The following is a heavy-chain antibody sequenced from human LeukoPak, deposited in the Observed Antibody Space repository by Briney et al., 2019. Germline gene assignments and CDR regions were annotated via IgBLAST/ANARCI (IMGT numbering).Heavy chain of an antibody. J-gene: IGHJ4*02. V-gene: IGHV3-23*01. D-gene: IGHD2-15*01. CDR2: ISGSDAGT. CDR3: AKAPLGRRTGVICYYFDY. CDR1: GFTFNNYA. Sequence: GGSLRLSCAASGFTFNNYAMSWARQAPGKGLEWVSAISGSDAGTYYADSVKGRFTISRDNSKNTLYLQMNSLRAEDAAVYYCAKAPLGRRTGVICYYFDYWGQGTLVTVSS.